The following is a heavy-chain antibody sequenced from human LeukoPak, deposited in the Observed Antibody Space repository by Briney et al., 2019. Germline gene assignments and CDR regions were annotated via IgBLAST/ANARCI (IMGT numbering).Heavy chain of an antibody. V-gene: IGHV3-7*01. J-gene: IGHJ4*02. CDR1: GVTLSSYW. Sequence: GGSLRLSCAASGVTLSSYWMSWVRQAPGKGLEWVANIKEDGSEKYYVDSVKGRFTISRDNAKNSLYLQMNSLRAEDTAVYYCAREYSSSWKHLDYWGQGTLVTVSS. CDR3: AREYSSSWKHLDY. CDR2: IKEDGSEK. D-gene: IGHD6-13*01.